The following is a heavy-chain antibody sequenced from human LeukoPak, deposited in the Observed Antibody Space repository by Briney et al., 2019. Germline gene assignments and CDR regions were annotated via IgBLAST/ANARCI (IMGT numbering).Heavy chain of an antibody. Sequence: GGSLRLSGAASGFPFSSYWLSWVRQAPGKGLEWVANIRHDGSETYYVDSLRGRFTISRDNAKNLVYLQMSSLRAEDTAIYYCARDETYDYESNGYLDFWGQGTVVTVSS. CDR3: ARDETYDYESNGYLDF. V-gene: IGHV3-7*01. D-gene: IGHD3-22*01. J-gene: IGHJ4*02. CDR2: IRHDGSET. CDR1: GFPFSSYW.